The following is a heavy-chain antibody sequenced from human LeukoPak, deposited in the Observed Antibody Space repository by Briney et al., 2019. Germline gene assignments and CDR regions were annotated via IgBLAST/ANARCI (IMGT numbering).Heavy chain of an antibody. CDR3: ARRSSSWKNWFDP. V-gene: IGHV4-34*01. CDR2: INHSGSP. D-gene: IGHD6-13*01. J-gene: IGHJ5*02. CDR1: GVSFSGSY. Sequence: SETLSLTCAVYGVSFSGSYWSWIRQPPGKGLEWIGEINHSGSPNYNPSLKSRVTMSVDMSKNQFSLKLSSVTAADTAVYYCARRSSSWKNWFDPWGQGTLVTVSS.